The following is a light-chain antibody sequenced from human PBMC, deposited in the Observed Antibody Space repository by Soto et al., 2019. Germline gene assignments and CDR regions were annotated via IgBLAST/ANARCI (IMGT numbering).Light chain of an antibody. CDR1: NIGSKS. CDR2: YDS. CDR3: HVWDSSSDHVV. J-gene: IGLJ2*01. Sequence: SYELTQPPSVSVAPGKTAKITCGGNNIGSKSVHWYEQKPGQAPVLVIYYDSARPSGIPERFSGSNSGNTASLSIGRVEAGDEADYYCHVWDSSSDHVVFGGGTKLTVL. V-gene: IGLV3-21*04.